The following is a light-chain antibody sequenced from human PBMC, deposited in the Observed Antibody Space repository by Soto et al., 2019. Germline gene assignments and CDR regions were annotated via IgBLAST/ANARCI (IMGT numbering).Light chain of an antibody. CDR3: SSFTSNRAYV. V-gene: IGLV2-14*01. CDR2: EVS. J-gene: IGLJ1*01. CDR1: SSDVGAYNY. Sequence: QSVLTQPASVSGSPGQSITISCTGTSSDVGAYNYVSWYQQQSGKAPKLIIHEVSNRPSGVSNRFSGSKSGNTASLTISGLQAEDEADYYCSSFTSNRAYVFGIGNKVTVL.